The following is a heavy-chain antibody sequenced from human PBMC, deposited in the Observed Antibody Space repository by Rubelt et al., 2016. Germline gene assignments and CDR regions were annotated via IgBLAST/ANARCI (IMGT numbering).Heavy chain of an antibody. V-gene: IGHV3-33*08. Sequence: QVQLVESGGGVVQPGRSLRLSCAASGFTFRSYAMHWVRQGPGKGLEWVALIWPDGSKKHYAESVKGRFTISRDNSENTLYMESKSRRAEDTAVFYCARETHGDYAFDHWGQGILVTVSP. J-gene: IGHJ5*02. CDR3: ARETHGDYAFDH. CDR1: GFTFRSYA. CDR2: IWPDGSKK. D-gene: IGHD4-17*01.